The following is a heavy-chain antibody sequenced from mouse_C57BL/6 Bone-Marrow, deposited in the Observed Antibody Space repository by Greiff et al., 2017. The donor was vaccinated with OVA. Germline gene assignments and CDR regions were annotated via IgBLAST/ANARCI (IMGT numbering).Heavy chain of an antibody. CDR2: ISSGGSYT. Sequence: EVQGVESGGDLVKPGGSLKLSCAASGFTFSSYGMSWVRQTPDKRLEWVATISSGGSYTYYPDSVKGRFTISRDNAKNTLYLQMSSLKSEDTAMYYCARDHYGSPYFDYWGQGTTLTVSS. D-gene: IGHD1-1*01. CDR3: ARDHYGSPYFDY. CDR1: GFTFSSYG. J-gene: IGHJ2*01. V-gene: IGHV5-6*01.